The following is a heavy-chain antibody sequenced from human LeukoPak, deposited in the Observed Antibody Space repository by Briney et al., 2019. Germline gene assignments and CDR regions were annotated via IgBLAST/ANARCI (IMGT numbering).Heavy chain of an antibody. Sequence: GRSLRLSCAASGFTFNSYAMHWVRQAPGKGLEWVALISYDGSSKYYADSVKGRFIISRDNSKNTLYLQVNSPRLEDTGVYYCARDDDDSFDYWGQGTLVTVSS. CDR1: GFTFNSYA. J-gene: IGHJ4*02. CDR3: ARDDDDSFDY. CDR2: ISYDGSSK. D-gene: IGHD4-17*01. V-gene: IGHV3-30*04.